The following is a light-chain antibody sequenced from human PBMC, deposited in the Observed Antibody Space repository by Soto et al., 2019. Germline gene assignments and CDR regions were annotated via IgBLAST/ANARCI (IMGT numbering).Light chain of an antibody. CDR1: QGISPY. V-gene: IGKV1-9*01. J-gene: IGKJ1*01. CDR3: QQHNSYPRT. CDR2: GVS. Sequence: KMTQSPSFLSASVGDSVTVTCRASQGISPYLAWYQQNPGKAPKILIHGVSTLQSGVPARFTGSGSGTEFTLTISSLQPEDFATYYCQQHNSYPRTFGQGTKVDIK.